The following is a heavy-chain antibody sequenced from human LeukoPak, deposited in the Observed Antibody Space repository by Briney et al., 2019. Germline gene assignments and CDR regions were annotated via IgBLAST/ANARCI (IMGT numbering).Heavy chain of an antibody. CDR1: GFTFSSYS. CDR2: ISSSSSAI. V-gene: IGHV3-48*02. J-gene: IGHJ4*02. Sequence: PGRPLRLSCAASGFTFSSYSMNWVRQAPGKGLEWISYISSSSSAIYYVDSVKGRSTISRDNAKNSLCMQMHSLRDADTAVYYCVRDHYYSFVYWGQGTLVTVSS. CDR3: VRDHYYSFVY. D-gene: IGHD2/OR15-2a*01.